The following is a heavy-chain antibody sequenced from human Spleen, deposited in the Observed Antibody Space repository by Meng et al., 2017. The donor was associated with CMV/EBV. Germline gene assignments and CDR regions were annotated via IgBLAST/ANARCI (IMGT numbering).Heavy chain of an antibody. J-gene: IGHJ6*02. CDR3: ARGRHFVVVPAAMAPRFAPNVQYYYYGMDV. CDR1: GFTFSTYW. Sequence: GESLKISCAASGFTFSTYWMSWVRQAPGKGLEWVANIKQDGSERYYVDSVRGRFTISRDNAKNSLYLQMNSLRAEDTAVYYCARGRHFVVVPAAMAPRFAPNVQYYYYGMDVWGQGTTVTVSS. V-gene: IGHV3-7*01. D-gene: IGHD2-2*01. CDR2: IKQDGSER.